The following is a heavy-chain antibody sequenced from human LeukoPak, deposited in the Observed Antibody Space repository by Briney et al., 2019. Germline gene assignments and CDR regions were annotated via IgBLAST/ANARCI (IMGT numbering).Heavy chain of an antibody. CDR1: GGSISSRGNY. CDR2: VYFSGST. V-gene: IGHV4-39*01. J-gene: IGHJ4*02. D-gene: IGHD4-17*01. Sequence: PSETLSLTCSVSGGSISSRGNYWGWIRQPPGKGLESIGIVYFSGSTYYSPSLESRVTISVDTSQSQFSLKLTSVTAADTAVYYCARLRRGGDYATIDYWGQGTLVTVSS. CDR3: ARLRRGGDYATIDY.